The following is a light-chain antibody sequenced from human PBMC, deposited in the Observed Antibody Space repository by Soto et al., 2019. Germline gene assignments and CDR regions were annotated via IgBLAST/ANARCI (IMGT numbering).Light chain of an antibody. CDR2: KAS. V-gene: IGKV1-5*03. Sequence: DIQMTQCPSTLSASVGDRVTITCRASQSISSWLAWYQQKPGKAPKLLINKASTLESGVPSRFSGSGSGTEFTLTISSLQPDDFATYYCQQYHSYSTFGQGTKVEI. CDR1: QSISSW. CDR3: QQYHSYST. J-gene: IGKJ1*01.